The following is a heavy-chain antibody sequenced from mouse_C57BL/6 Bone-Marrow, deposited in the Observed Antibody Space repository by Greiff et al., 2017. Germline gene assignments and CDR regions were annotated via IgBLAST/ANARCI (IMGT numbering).Heavy chain of an antibody. CDR1: GFNIKDYY. D-gene: IGHD2-3*01. Sequence: EVQLQQSGAELVKPGASVKLSCTASGFNIKDYYMHWVKQRTEQGLEWIGRIDPEDGENKYAPKFQGKATITADTSSNTAYLQLSSLTSEDTAVYYCAGRWLLAMDYWGQGTSVTVSS. CDR2: IDPEDGEN. J-gene: IGHJ4*01. V-gene: IGHV14-2*01. CDR3: AGRWLLAMDY.